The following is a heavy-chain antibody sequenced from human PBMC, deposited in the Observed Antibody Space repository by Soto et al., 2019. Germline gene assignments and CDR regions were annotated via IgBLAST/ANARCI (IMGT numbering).Heavy chain of an antibody. Sequence: QVQLQESGPGLVKPSGTLSLTCAVSSDSISSSTLWSWVRQPPGRGLEWIGEIFHSGSTNYYPSLKSRVTISLGKSKNQFSLNLTSVTAADTAVYYCASSPGSLAGDYWGQGILVSVT. CDR2: IFHSGST. J-gene: IGHJ4*02. V-gene: IGHV4-4*02. CDR1: SDSISSSTL. CDR3: ASSPGSLAGDY. D-gene: IGHD2-15*01.